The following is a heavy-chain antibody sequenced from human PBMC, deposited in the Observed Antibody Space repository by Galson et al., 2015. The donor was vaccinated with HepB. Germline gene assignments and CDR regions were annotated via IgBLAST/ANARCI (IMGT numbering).Heavy chain of an antibody. J-gene: IGHJ4*02. D-gene: IGHD6-13*01. CDR2: INVGNGGT. V-gene: IGHV1-3*01. CDR1: GFTFTNSA. CDR3: ARESGSSSNMFES. Sequence: SVKVSCKASGFTFTNSAIHWVRQAPGQRLEWTGWINVGNGGTRYLEDFQGRVTITRDTSASTAYVELNSLRSEDTAVYYCARESGSSSNMFESWGQGTRVTVSS.